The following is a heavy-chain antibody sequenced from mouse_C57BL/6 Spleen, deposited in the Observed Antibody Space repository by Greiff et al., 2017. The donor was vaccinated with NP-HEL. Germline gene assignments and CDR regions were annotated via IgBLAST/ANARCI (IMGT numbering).Heavy chain of an antibody. CDR3: ARQGSYAMDY. Sequence: DVKLVESGGDLVKPGGSLKLSCAASGFTFSSYGMSWVRQTPDKRLEWVATISSGGSYTYYPASVKGRFTISRDNAKNTLYLQMSSLKSEDTAMYYCARQGSYAMDYWGKGTSVTVSS. V-gene: IGHV5-6*02. J-gene: IGHJ4*01. CDR1: GFTFSSYG. D-gene: IGHD1-1*01. CDR2: ISSGGSYT.